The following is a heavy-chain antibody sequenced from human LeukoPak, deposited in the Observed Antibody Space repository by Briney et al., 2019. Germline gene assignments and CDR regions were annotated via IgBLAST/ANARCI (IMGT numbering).Heavy chain of an antibody. CDR2: ISSSGIHM. J-gene: IGHJ4*02. D-gene: IGHD3-22*01. Sequence: GGSLRLSCAVSGFTFSTYAMDWVRQAPGRGLEWVSGISSSGIHMYYADSVKGRFTISRDNAKNSLYLQMNSLRAEDTAVYYCAREGYYSDSSGYYKQHDYWGQGTLVTVSS. V-gene: IGHV3-21*01. CDR1: GFTFSTYA. CDR3: AREGYYSDSSGYYKQHDY.